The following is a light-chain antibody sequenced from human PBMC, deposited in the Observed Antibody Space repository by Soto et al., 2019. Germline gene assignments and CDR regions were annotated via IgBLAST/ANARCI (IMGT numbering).Light chain of an antibody. Sequence: EIVLTQSPGTLSLSPGEGATLSCRASQSVSTNFFAWYQQKPGQAPRLLIYGASTRATGIPDRFSGSGSGTNFPLTISRLEPEGFAVYYCQQYGRTSWTFGQGTKV. V-gene: IGKV3-20*01. CDR1: QSVSTNF. CDR3: QQYGRTSWT. J-gene: IGKJ1*01. CDR2: GAS.